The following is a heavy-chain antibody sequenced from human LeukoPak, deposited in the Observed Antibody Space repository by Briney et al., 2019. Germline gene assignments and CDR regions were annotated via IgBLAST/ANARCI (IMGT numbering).Heavy chain of an antibody. CDR2: FHYSGST. CDR3: ARDGYSGNDGI. V-gene: IGHV4-59*01. CDR1: GGSMSSYY. Sequence: SETLSLTCTVAGGSMSSYYWNWIRQPPGKGLEWIGYFHYSGSTNYNPSLKSRVTISVDTSKNQFSLKLSSVTAADTAVYYCARDGYSGNDGIWGQGTLVTVSS. D-gene: IGHD5-12*01. J-gene: IGHJ4*02.